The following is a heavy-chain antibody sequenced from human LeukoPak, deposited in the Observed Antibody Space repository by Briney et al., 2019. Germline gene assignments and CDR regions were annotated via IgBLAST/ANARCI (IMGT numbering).Heavy chain of an antibody. V-gene: IGHV6-1*01. D-gene: IGHD5-24*01. CDR1: GDSVSSNSAA. Sequence: SQTLSLTCAISGDSVSSNSAAWHWIRQSPSRGLEWLARTYYRSRWYSNYAQSVKSRITINPDTSKNQFSLQLNSVTPEDKDVYYCVRDREPNWFDPWGQGTLVTVSS. CDR3: VRDREPNWFDP. CDR2: TYYRSRWYS. J-gene: IGHJ5*02.